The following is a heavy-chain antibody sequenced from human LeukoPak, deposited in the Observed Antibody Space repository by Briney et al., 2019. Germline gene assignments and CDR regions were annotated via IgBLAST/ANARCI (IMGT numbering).Heavy chain of an antibody. V-gene: IGHV3-30*02. J-gene: IGHJ4*02. D-gene: IGHD4-17*01. CDR2: IRYDGSNK. Sequence: GGSLRLSCAASGFTFSSYGMHWVRQAPGKGLEWVAFIRYDGSNKYYADSVKGRFTISRDNSKNTLYLQMNSLRAEDTAVYYCAKDPDYGYNYFDYWGQGTLVTVSS. CDR3: AKDPDYGYNYFDY. CDR1: GFTFSSYG.